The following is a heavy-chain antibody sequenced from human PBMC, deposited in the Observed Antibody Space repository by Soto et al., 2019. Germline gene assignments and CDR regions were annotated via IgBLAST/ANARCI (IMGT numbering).Heavy chain of an antibody. V-gene: IGHV4-4*02. D-gene: IGHD2-15*01. CDR1: GGSISSSNW. CDR3: ARVGGGSPFDY. J-gene: IGHJ4*02. CDR2: IYHSGST. Sequence: QVQLQESGPGLVKPSGTLSLTCAVSGGSISSSNWWSWVRQPPGKGLEWIGEIYHSGSTNYNPSLTSRVTISVAKSKNQFPLKLSSVPAADTAVYYCARVGGGSPFDYWGQGTLVTVSS.